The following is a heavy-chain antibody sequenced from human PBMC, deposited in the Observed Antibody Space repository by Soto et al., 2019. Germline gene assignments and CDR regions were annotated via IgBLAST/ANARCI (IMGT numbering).Heavy chain of an antibody. V-gene: IGHV4-59*01. CDR3: VRERRVSPSRLLWGAP. J-gene: IGHJ5*02. CDR2: IYYTGST. D-gene: IGHD3-16*01. Sequence: SETLSLTCTVSGGSINSDYWSWVRQPPGKGLEWIGYIYYTGSTNYNPSLKSRVTISLDTSKNQFSLNLGSVTAADSALYFCVRERRVSPSRLLWGAPWGQGTLVTVSS. CDR1: GGSINSDY.